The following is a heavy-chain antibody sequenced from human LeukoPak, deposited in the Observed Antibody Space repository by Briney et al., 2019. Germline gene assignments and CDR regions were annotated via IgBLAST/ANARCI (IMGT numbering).Heavy chain of an antibody. CDR2: INMNGSST. V-gene: IGHV3-74*01. J-gene: IGHJ4*02. Sequence: PGGSLRLSCAVSGLTFSNYWMNWVRQVPGKRMEWVSHINMNGSSTSYADPVRGRFSISRDNAKNILYLQMNSLRAEDTAVYYCARGGRALWFGELLHYWGQGALVTVSS. D-gene: IGHD3-10*01. CDR1: GLTFSNYW. CDR3: ARGGRALWFGELLHY.